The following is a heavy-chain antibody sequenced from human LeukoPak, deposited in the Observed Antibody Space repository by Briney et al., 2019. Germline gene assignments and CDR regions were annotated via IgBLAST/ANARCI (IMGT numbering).Heavy chain of an antibody. Sequence: SETLSLTCTVSGYSISSGYYWGWIRQPPGKGLEWIGSIDHSVSTYYNPSLKSRVTISVDTSKNQFSLKLSSVTAADTAVYYCARGVYSYGRWGQGTLVTVSS. CDR3: ARGVYSYGR. J-gene: IGHJ4*02. D-gene: IGHD5-18*01. CDR2: IDHSVST. V-gene: IGHV4-38-2*02. CDR1: GYSISSGYY.